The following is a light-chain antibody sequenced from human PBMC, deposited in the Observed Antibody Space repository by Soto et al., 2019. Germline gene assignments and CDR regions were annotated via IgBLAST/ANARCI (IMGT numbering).Light chain of an antibody. CDR2: DAS. V-gene: IGKV1-39*01. CDR1: QRISSY. CDR3: QQTYTPPRM. J-gene: IGKJ1*01. Sequence: DILMTQSPSSLSASVGDRVTITCRASQRISSYLNWYQQKPGKAPNLLIWDASTLLSGVPSMFSGSRSVTVFAHTISSLQPEDFATYFCQQTYTPPRMFGQGTKVEIK.